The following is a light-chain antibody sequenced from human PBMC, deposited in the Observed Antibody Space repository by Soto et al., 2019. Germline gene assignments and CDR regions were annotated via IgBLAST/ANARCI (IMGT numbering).Light chain of an antibody. CDR1: QTVSNNF. CDR3: RQYGRSLEFA. CDR2: GAS. J-gene: IGKJ4*01. V-gene: IGKV3-20*01. Sequence: IVLTQSPGTLSLSPGERATLSCRASQTVSNNFLAWYQEKPGRGPRLLIYGASTRATGLPDRFSGSGSGTDFTLTISRLDPEDFAVYYCRQYGRSLEFAVGGGTKVEIK.